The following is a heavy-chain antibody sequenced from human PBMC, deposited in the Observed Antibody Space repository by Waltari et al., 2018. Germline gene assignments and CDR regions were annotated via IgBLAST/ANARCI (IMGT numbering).Heavy chain of an antibody. J-gene: IGHJ6*02. CDR3: ARDPTYCGGDCYLLYYYGMDV. Sequence: QVQLVQSGAEVKKPGSSVKVSCKASGGTFSSYAISWVRQAPGQGLEWMGRIIPIHGIANYAQKFQGRVTITADKATSTSYMELSSLRSEDTAVYYCARDPTYCGGDCYLLYYYGMDVWGQGTTVTVSS. CDR1: GGTFSSYA. D-gene: IGHD2-21*02. V-gene: IGHV1-69*04. CDR2: IIPIHGIA.